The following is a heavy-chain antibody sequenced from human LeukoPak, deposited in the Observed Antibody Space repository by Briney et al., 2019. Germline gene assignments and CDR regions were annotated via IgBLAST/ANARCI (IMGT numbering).Heavy chain of an antibody. V-gene: IGHV3-21*01. CDR3: AREWPQALDY. Sequence: PGGSLRLSCAASGFTFSTYSMNWVRQAPGKGLEWVSSISSSSSYIYYADSVKGRFTISRDNAKNSPYLQMNSLRAEDTAVYYCAREWPQALDYWGQGTLVTVSS. D-gene: IGHD5-24*01. CDR1: GFTFSTYS. J-gene: IGHJ4*02. CDR2: ISSSSSYI.